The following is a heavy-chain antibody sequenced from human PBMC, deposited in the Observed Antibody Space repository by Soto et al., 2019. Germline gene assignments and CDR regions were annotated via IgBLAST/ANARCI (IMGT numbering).Heavy chain of an antibody. D-gene: IGHD2-21*02. CDR3: AKDGSDSTSFDY. J-gene: IGHJ4*02. Sequence: SLRLSCAASGFTFSSYAMSWVRQAPGEGLEWVSAISGSGDSTYYADSVKGRFTISRDNSKYTLYLQMNSLRAEDTAVYYCAKDGSDSTSFDYWGQGTLVTVSS. CDR1: GFTFSSYA. V-gene: IGHV3-23*01. CDR2: ISGSGDST.